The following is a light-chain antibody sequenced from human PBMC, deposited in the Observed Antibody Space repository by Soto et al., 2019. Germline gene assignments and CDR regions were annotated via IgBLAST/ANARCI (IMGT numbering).Light chain of an antibody. J-gene: IGKJ1*01. CDR1: ESVSSSY. CDR2: GAS. Sequence: EVVLTQSPGTPSLSPGERATLSCRASESVSSSYLAWYQQKPGRAPRLLIYGASSRATGIPDRFSGSGSGTDFTLTISRLEPEDFAVYYCQQYGSRWTFGQGTKVDI. CDR3: QQYGSRWT. V-gene: IGKV3-20*01.